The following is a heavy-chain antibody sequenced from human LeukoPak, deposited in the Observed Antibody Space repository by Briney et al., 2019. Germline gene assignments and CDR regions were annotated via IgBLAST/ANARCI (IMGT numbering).Heavy chain of an antibody. Sequence: SETLSLTCAVYGGSFSGYYWSWIRQPPGKGLEWIGEINHSGSTNYNPSLKSRVTISVDTSKNQFSLKLSSVTAADTAVYYCARGGVARWRDYYYYYYYGMDVWGQGTTVTVS. CDR1: GGSFSGYY. V-gene: IGHV4-34*01. J-gene: IGHJ6*02. CDR3: ARGGVARWRDYYYYYYYGMDV. D-gene: IGHD4-17*01. CDR2: INHSGST.